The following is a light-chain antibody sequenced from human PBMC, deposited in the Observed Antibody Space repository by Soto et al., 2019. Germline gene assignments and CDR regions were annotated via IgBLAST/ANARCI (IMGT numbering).Light chain of an antibody. CDR3: QQYDNLPYT. J-gene: IGKJ2*01. CDR1: QDISNY. CDR2: DAS. Sequence: DIQMTQSPSSLSASVGDRVTITCQASQDISNYLNWYQQKPGKAPKLLIYDASNLETGVPSRFSGSGSGTDFTCTISSLQPEDIATYYCQQYDNLPYTFGQGTTLEIK. V-gene: IGKV1-33*01.